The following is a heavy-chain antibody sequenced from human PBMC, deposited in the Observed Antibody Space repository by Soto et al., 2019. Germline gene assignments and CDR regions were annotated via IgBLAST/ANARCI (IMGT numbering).Heavy chain of an antibody. Sequence: HVQLMQSRAEVKKPGASLKVSCKASGYTFISYGVSWVLQAPGQGLEWLGWISPYNGNTNYAQKFQGRITMTTDTSTSTVYMDLRSLRTDDTAVYYCARDKTKWLTDAFDIWGQGTMVVVSS. V-gene: IGHV1-18*01. J-gene: IGHJ3*02. CDR1: GYTFISYG. CDR3: ARDKTKWLTDAFDI. CDR2: ISPYNGNT. D-gene: IGHD5-12*01.